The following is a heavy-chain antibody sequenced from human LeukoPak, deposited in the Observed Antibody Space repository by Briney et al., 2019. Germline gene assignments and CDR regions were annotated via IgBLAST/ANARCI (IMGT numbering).Heavy chain of an antibody. CDR2: IYYTGST. Sequence: PSETLSLTCTVSSGSISSNNYYWGWIRQPPGKGLEWIRSIYYTGSTFYNPSLKSRVTMSLDTLKNQFTLKVTSVTATDTAVYYCARLVSYDVLTENFYEYYMDVWGKGTTVTVSS. D-gene: IGHD3-9*01. J-gene: IGHJ6*03. CDR1: SGSISSNNYY. V-gene: IGHV4-39*01. CDR3: ARLVSYDVLTENFYEYYMDV.